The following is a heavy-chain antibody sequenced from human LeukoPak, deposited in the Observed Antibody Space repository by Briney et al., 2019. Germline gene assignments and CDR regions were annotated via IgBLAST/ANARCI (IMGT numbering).Heavy chain of an antibody. CDR3: ARINSGWYFDY. Sequence: PSETLSLTCTVSGGSISNHYWGWIRQPPGKQPEYIGYIFYSGSTNYNPSLKSRLTISRDTSNNQFSLHLRSVTAADTAIYYCARINSGWYFDYWGQGNLVTVSS. D-gene: IGHD6-19*01. CDR1: GGSISNHY. V-gene: IGHV4-59*11. CDR2: IFYSGST. J-gene: IGHJ4*02.